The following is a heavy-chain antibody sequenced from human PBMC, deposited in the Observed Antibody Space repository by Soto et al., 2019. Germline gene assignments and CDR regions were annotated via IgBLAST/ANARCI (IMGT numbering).Heavy chain of an antibody. Sequence: QPGGPLRLSFSASGFTFRSYGMHWVRQAPGKGLEWVAVISYDGSNKYYADSVKGRFTISRDNSKNTLYLQMNSLRAEDTAVYYCAKDAMLTAMAYYFDYWGQGTLVTVSS. CDR3: AKDAMLTAMAYYFDY. CDR2: ISYDGSNK. CDR1: GFTFRSYG. J-gene: IGHJ4*02. V-gene: IGHV3-30*18. D-gene: IGHD5-18*01.